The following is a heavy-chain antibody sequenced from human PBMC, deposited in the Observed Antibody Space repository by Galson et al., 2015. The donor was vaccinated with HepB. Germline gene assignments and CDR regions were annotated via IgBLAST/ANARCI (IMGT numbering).Heavy chain of an antibody. Sequence: SVKVSCKASGDTFSSHAINWVRQAPGQRLEWMGKIIPILDITNYTQKFQGRITITADKSTSTAYMELNNLKSEDTAVYYCASGGYFDKWGQGTLVTVSS. J-gene: IGHJ4*02. CDR1: GDTFSSHA. V-gene: IGHV1-69*04. CDR2: IIPILDIT. CDR3: ASGGYFDK. D-gene: IGHD2-15*01.